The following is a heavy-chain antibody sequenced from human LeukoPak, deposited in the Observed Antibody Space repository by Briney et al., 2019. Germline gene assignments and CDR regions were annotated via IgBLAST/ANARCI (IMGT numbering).Heavy chain of an antibody. J-gene: IGHJ4*02. CDR1: GGSITTYD. CDR3: ARDAAAGLDY. CDR2: MSYSGST. D-gene: IGHD6-13*01. V-gene: IGHV4-59*01. Sequence: SETLSLTCTVSGGSITTYDWSWSWVRQPPGKGLEWIGYMSYSGSTSYNPSLESRVTITVDTSENQFSLKLSSVTAADTAVYYCARDAAAGLDYWGQGTLVTVSS.